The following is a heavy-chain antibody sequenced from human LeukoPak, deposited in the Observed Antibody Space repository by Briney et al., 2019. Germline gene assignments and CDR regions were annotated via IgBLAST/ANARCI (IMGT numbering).Heavy chain of an antibody. Sequence: GGSLRLSCAGSGFIFRDVWMSWVRQAPGKGLEWVGRIKSKSDGGTIDYAAPVKGRVTMSRDDSKKTFSLEMNNLKTEDTGVYYCTTDPDYWGQGTLVTVSS. CDR1: GFIFRDVW. CDR2: IKSKSDGGTI. V-gene: IGHV3-15*01. CDR3: TTDPDY. J-gene: IGHJ4*02.